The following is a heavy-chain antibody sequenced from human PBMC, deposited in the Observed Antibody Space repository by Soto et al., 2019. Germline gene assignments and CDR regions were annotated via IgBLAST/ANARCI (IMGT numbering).Heavy chain of an antibody. CDR3: TQDSHWGIISPTHDN. CDR2: INGGDDSE. Sequence: EVQLWESGGGLVQPGGSLRLSCAVSGFTFRSSPMSWVRRAPGKGLGWVSGINGGDDSEHYVDSVRGRFTIIRDNPKNLLLLQMNSLRGEDTAIYYCTQDSHWGIISPTHDNWGQGTQVTVSS. V-gene: IGHV3-23*01. D-gene: IGHD3-16*01. J-gene: IGHJ4*02. CDR1: GFTFRSSP.